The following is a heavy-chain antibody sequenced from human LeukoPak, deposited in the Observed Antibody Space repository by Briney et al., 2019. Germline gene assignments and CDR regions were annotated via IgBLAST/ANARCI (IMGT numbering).Heavy chain of an antibody. Sequence: PGGSLTLFCAACGFTFSPYGVQWVRQAPGKALVGVAVISYDGTNKDYADYVKGRFTISRDNYKNTLYLQMNSLRAEDTALYYCAKDDYGGRKALSVAYWRQGTRVSVSS. D-gene: IGHD4-23*01. CDR2: ISYDGTNK. V-gene: IGHV3-30*18. CDR3: AKDDYGGRKALSVAY. J-gene: IGHJ4*02. CDR1: GFTFSPYG.